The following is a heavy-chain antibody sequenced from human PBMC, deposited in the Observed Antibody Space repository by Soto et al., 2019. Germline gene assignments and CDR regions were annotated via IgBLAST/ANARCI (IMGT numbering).Heavy chain of an antibody. Sequence: GESLKISCKGSGYSFTSYWIGWVRQMPGKGLEWMGIIYPGDSDTRYSPSFQGQVTISADKSISTAYLQWSSLKASDTAMYYCARLYSSSSSWSYYYYYMDVWGKGTTVTVSS. J-gene: IGHJ6*03. CDR2: IYPGDSDT. CDR1: GYSFTSYW. V-gene: IGHV5-51*01. CDR3: ARLYSSSSSWSYYYYYMDV. D-gene: IGHD6-6*01.